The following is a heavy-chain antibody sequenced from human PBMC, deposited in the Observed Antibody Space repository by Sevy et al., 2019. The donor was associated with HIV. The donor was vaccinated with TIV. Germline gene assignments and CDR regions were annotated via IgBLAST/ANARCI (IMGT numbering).Heavy chain of an antibody. V-gene: IGHV4-38-2*01. Sequence: SETLSLTCVVSGYSISIGYFWGWIRQPPGKGLERIGSIYQRGSTYYNPSLKSRVTISVDTSKNQFSLKLTSVTAADTAVYYCARKGSPPVDSRSYYHGPSSNFDYWGQGTLVTVSS. D-gene: IGHD3-22*01. CDR2: IYQRGST. CDR3: ARKGSPPVDSRSYYHGPSSNFDY. J-gene: IGHJ4*02. CDR1: GYSISIGYF.